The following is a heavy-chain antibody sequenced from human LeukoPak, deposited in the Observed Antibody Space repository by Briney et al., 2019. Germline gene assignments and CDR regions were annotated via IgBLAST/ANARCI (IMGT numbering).Heavy chain of an antibody. V-gene: IGHV4-4*09. D-gene: IGHD6-19*01. CDR3: ARVGSIAVENYFDY. J-gene: IGHJ4*02. CDR2: IYTSGST. Sequence: SETLCLTCTVSGGSISSYYWSWIRQPPGKGLEWIGYIYTSGSTNYNPSLKSRVTISVDTSKNQFSLKLSSVTAADTAVYYCARVGSIAVENYFDYWGQGTLVTVSS. CDR1: GGSISSYY.